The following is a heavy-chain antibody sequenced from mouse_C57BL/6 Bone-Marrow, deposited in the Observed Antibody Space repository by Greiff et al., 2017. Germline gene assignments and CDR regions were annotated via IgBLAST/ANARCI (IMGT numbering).Heavy chain of an antibody. D-gene: IGHD1-1*01. CDR2: ISGGGGNT. CDR1: GFTFSSYT. CDR3: SRQVTTVLATKYFDV. V-gene: IGHV5-9*01. J-gene: IGHJ1*03. Sequence: EVNVVESGGGLVKPGGSLKLSCAASGFTFSSYTMSWVRQTPEKRLQWVAAISGGGGNTYYPDGVKGRFTISRDNDKNILYLQMSSLRSEDTALYYCSRQVTTVLATKYFDVWGTGTTVTVSS.